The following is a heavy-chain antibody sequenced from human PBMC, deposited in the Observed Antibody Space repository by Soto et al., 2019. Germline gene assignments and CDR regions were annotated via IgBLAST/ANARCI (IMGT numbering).Heavy chain of an antibody. CDR2: ISGSGGST. J-gene: IGHJ4*02. D-gene: IGHD1-26*01. CDR1: GFTFSSYA. Sequence: LRLSCAASGFTFSSYAMSWVRQAPGKGLEWVSGISGSGGSTYYADSVKGRFTISRDNSKNTLYLQMNSLRVEDTAVYYCVRYSWTDKNFHYWGQGTLVTVSS. V-gene: IGHV3-23*01. CDR3: VRYSWTDKNFHY.